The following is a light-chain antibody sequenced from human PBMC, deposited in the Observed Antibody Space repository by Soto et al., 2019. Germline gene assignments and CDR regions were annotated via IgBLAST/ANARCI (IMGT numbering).Light chain of an antibody. CDR3: GSYTSSSSWG. CDR1: SSDVGTYNS. CDR2: DVS. Sequence: QSALTQPASMSGSPGQSITVSCTGSSSDVGTYNSVSWYQQHPGKAPKLIIYDVSNRTLVVSNRFSGSKSGNTASLTISGLQTEDEADYYCGSYTSSSSWGFGGGTKLTVL. J-gene: IGLJ3*02. V-gene: IGLV2-14*03.